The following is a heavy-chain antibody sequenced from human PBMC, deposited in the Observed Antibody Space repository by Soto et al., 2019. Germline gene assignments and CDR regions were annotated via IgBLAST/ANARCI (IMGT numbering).Heavy chain of an antibody. CDR2: ITNSGSTK. CDR1: GFPFSDYY. D-gene: IGHD6-6*01. J-gene: IGHJ4*02. Sequence: VGSLRLSCAASGFPFSDYYGSWIRQAPGKGLEWVSHITNSGSTKYYADSVKGRFTISRDNAKNSLFLQMNSLRAEDTAVYYCARTLAARFDYWGQGTPVTVSS. CDR3: ARTLAARFDY. V-gene: IGHV3-11*01.